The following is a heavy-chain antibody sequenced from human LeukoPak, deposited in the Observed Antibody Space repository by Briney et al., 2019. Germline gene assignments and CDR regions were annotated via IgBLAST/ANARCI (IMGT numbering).Heavy chain of an antibody. J-gene: IGHJ6*02. CDR2: ISAYDGNT. CDR1: GYTFTSYG. V-gene: IGHV1-18*01. Sequence: ASVKVSCKASGYTFTSYGISWVRQAPGQGLEWMGWISAYDGNTNYAQKLQGRVTMTTDTSTSTAYMELRSLRSDDTAVYYCARVSADRYYYYGMDVWGQGTTVTVSS. D-gene: IGHD4-23*01. CDR3: ARVSADRYYYYGMDV.